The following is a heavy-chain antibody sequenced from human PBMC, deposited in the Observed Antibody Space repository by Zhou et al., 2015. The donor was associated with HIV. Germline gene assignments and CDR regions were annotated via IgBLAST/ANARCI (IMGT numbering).Heavy chain of an antibody. CDR2: IIPIFGTA. D-gene: IGHD3-3*01. V-gene: IGHV1-69*01. CDR3: ARSIFGFRVSVVGLGEAEYYFDY. Sequence: QVQLVQSGAEVKKPGSSVKVSCKASGGTFSSYAISWVRQAPGQGLEWMGGIIPIFGTANYAQKFQGRVTITADESTSTAYMELSSLRSEDTAVYYCARSIFGFRVSVVGLGEAEYYFDYWGQGTLVTVSS. J-gene: IGHJ4*02. CDR1: GGTFSSYA.